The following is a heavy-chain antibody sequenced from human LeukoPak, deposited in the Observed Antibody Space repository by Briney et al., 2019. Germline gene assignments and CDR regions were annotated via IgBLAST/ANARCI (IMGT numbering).Heavy chain of an antibody. V-gene: IGHV4-38-2*02. Sequence: SETLSLTCTVSGYSISSGYYWGWIRQPPGKGLEWIGSIYHSGSTYYNPSLKSRVTISVDTSKNQFSLKLSSVTAADTAVYFCAGDLGRGIASAIDYWGQGTLVTVAS. CDR2: IYHSGST. J-gene: IGHJ4*02. CDR3: AGDLGRGIASAIDY. CDR1: GYSISSGYY. D-gene: IGHD6-13*01.